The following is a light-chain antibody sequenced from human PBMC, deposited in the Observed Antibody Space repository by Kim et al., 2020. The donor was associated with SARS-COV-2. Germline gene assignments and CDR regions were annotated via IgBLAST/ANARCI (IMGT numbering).Light chain of an antibody. CDR2: DAS. CDR3: QHYNTWPYT. J-gene: IGKJ2*01. CDR1: QSVSND. V-gene: IGKV3-15*01. Sequence: SVSPGARATLSCRASQSVSNDLAWYQLKPGQPPRLLIYDASSRASGIPARFSGTGSGTEFTLTISSLQSEDFAVYYCQHYNTWPYTFGQGTKLEI.